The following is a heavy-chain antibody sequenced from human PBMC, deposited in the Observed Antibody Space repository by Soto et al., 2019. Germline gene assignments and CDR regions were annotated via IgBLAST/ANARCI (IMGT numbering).Heavy chain of an antibody. J-gene: IGHJ4*02. CDR3: SRERHSRLYIVVVVAANPFDY. CDR1: GFTFGDYA. D-gene: IGHD2-15*01. V-gene: IGHV3-49*03. Sequence: GGSLGLSCTTSGFTFGDYAISWFRQAPGTGLEGVGFIRSKAYGGTAEYAASVKGRFTISRDDSKVIAYLQMNSLKTEDTAVYYCSRERHSRLYIVVVVAANPFDYWGQGTLVTVSS. CDR2: IRSKAYGGTA.